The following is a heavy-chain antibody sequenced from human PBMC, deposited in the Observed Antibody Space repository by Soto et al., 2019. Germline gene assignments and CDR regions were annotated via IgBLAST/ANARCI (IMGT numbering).Heavy chain of an antibody. CDR1: GGAISGYY. J-gene: IGHJ4*02. CDR2: INHSGST. Sequence: SDTLSLTVAVAGGAISGYYWSWIRQPPGKGLEWIGEINHSGSTNYNPSLKSRVTISVDTSKNQFSLKLSSVTAADTAVYYCASDPLTGTIDYWGQGTLVTVSS. V-gene: IGHV4-34*01. D-gene: IGHD1-7*01. CDR3: ASDPLTGTIDY.